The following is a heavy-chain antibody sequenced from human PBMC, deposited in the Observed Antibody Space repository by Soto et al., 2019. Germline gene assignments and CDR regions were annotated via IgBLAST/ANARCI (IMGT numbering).Heavy chain of an antibody. D-gene: IGHD1-26*01. J-gene: IGHJ6*02. CDR2: ISYDGSKK. CDR1: GFRFSDYG. CDR3: AKMDADLLPYYYYGMDV. V-gene: IGHV3-30*18. Sequence: QVQLVESGGGVVQPGRSLRLSCAASGFRFSDYGIHWVRQAPGKGLEWVALISYDGSKKFYTDSVKGRFTISRDNSKNTMYLQIDRLRAEDTAVYYCAKMDADLLPYYYYGMDVWGQGTTVNVSS.